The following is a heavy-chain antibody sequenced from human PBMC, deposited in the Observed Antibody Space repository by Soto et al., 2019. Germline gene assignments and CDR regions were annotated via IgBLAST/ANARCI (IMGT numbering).Heavy chain of an antibody. CDR2: ISSSSSTI. V-gene: IGHV3-48*01. J-gene: IGHJ4*02. Sequence: EVQLVESGGGLVQPGGSLRLSCAASGFTFSSYSMNWVRQAPGKGLEWVSYISSSSSTIYYADSVKGRFTISRDNAKXXXXXXXXXXXXXXXXXXXXXXXXGDYVFSDYWGQGTLVTVSS. CDR1: GFTFSSYS. CDR3: XXXXGDYVFSDY. D-gene: IGHD4-17*01.